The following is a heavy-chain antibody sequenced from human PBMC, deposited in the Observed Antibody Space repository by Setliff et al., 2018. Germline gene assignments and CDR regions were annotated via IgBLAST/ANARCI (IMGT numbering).Heavy chain of an antibody. D-gene: IGHD6-19*01. Sequence: PGESLKISCKGSGYSFTDYWIGWVRQMPGKGLEWMGIIYPGDSDTRYSPSFQGQVTISADKSINTAYLQWNSLKASDTAIYYCARRVSVTGKEFDSWGQGTLVTAPQ. CDR3: ARRVSVTGKEFDS. J-gene: IGHJ4*02. CDR2: IYPGDSDT. V-gene: IGHV5-51*01. CDR1: GYSFTDYW.